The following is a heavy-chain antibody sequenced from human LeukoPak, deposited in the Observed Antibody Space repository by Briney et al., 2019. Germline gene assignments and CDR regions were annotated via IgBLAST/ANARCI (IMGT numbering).Heavy chain of an antibody. J-gene: IGHJ5*02. CDR1: RGTFSRYT. Sequence: SVKVSCKASRGTFSRYTISWARQAPGQGLEWMGRIIPILGIANYAQKFQGRGTITADKSTSTAYMELSSLRSEDTAVYYCARDRDYYDSSGYENWFDPWGQGTLVTVSS. CDR2: IIPILGIA. V-gene: IGHV1-69*04. CDR3: ARDRDYYDSSGYENWFDP. D-gene: IGHD3-22*01.